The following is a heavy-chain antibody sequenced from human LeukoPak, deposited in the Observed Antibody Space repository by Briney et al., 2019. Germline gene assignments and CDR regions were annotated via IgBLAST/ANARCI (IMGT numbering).Heavy chain of an antibody. CDR1: GFTFDDYA. CDR3: ASPLWFGELFRGRSDY. J-gene: IGHJ4*02. D-gene: IGHD3-10*01. CDR2: ISWNSGSI. V-gene: IGHV3-9*01. Sequence: GGSLRLSCAASGFTFDDYAMHWVRQAPGNGLEWVSGISWNSGSIGYADSVKGRFTISRDNAKNSLYLQMNSLRAEDTAVYYCASPLWFGELFRGRSDYWGQGTLVTVSS.